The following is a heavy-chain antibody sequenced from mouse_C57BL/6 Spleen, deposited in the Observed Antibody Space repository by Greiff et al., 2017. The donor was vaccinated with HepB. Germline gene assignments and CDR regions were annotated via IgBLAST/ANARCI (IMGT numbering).Heavy chain of an antibody. CDR3: ARTPYYYGSSYAMDY. Sequence: EVKLMESGAELVKPGASVKLSCTASGFNIKDYYMHWVKQRTEQGLEWIGRIDPEDGETKYAPKFQDKATITADTSSNTAYLQLSSMTSEDTAVYYCARTPYYYGSSYAMDYWGQGTSVTVSS. CDR2: IDPEDGET. V-gene: IGHV14-2*01. D-gene: IGHD1-1*01. CDR1: GFNIKDYY. J-gene: IGHJ4*01.